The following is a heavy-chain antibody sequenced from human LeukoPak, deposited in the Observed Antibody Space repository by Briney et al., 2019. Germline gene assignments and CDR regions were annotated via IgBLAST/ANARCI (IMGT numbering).Heavy chain of an antibody. D-gene: IGHD2-2*03. J-gene: IGHJ6*02. CDR1: GYTFTSYA. Sequence: ASVKVSCKASGYTFTSYAMHWVRQAPGQRLEWMGWINAGNGNTKYSQKFQGRVTMTTDTSTSTAYMELRSLRSDDTAVYYCARDGYCSSTSCPDLYYYYGMDVWGQGTTVTVSS. CDR2: INAGNGNT. CDR3: ARDGYCSSTSCPDLYYYYGMDV. V-gene: IGHV1-3*01.